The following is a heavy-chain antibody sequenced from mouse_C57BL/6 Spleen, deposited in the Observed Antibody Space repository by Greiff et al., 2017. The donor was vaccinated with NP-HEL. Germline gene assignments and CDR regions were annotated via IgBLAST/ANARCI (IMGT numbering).Heavy chain of an antibody. CDR1: GYTFTSYT. CDR3: AISTGTVWFAY. J-gene: IGHJ3*01. V-gene: IGHV1-4*01. D-gene: IGHD4-1*02. Sequence: LQESGAELARPGASVKMSCKASGYTFTSYTMHWVKQRPGQGLEWIGYINPSSGYTKYNQKFKDKATLTADKSSSTAYMQLSSLTSEDSAVYYCAISTGTVWFAYWGQGTLVTVSA. CDR2: INPSSGYT.